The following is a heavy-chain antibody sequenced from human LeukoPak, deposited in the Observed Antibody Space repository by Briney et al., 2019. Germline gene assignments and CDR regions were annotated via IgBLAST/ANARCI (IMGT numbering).Heavy chain of an antibody. CDR3: AQPDF. CDR2: IRFDGSTK. V-gene: IGHV3-30*02. CDR1: GITFRSSS. Sequence: HAGGSLRLSCVASGITFRSSSMHWVRQAPGKGLEWLAFIRFDGSTKYYADSVMGRFTVSRDNSKSTLYLQMNSLRAEDTAVYYCAQPDFWGQGTLVTVSS. J-gene: IGHJ4*02.